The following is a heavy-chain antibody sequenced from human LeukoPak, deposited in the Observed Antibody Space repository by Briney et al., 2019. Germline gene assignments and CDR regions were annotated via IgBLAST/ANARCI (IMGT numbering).Heavy chain of an antibody. D-gene: IGHD6-19*01. Sequence: PGGSLRLSCAASGFTFSSYAMHWVRQAPGKGLEWVSVIGVSGGTTYYADSVKGRFTISRDNSKNTLYLEINSLRAEDTAVYYCSPLGSGVDYWGQGTLVTVTS. CDR1: GFTFSSYA. V-gene: IGHV3-23*01. CDR2: IGVSGGTT. CDR3: SPLGSGVDY. J-gene: IGHJ4*02.